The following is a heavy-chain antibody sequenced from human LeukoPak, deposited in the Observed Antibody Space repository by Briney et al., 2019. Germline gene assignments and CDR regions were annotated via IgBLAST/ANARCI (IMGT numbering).Heavy chain of an antibody. D-gene: IGHD2-21*02. V-gene: IGHV3-23*01. Sequence: GGSLRLSCAASGYTFNNFAMTRVRQTPGKGLEWITAISSTGSNTYYAHSVKGRFTISRDNSRNTLSMQLNSLRVEDSGIYYCAKGGDSYGSHYQMDVWGKGTTVTVSS. J-gene: IGHJ6*03. CDR1: GYTFNNFA. CDR2: ISSTGSNT. CDR3: AKGGDSYGSHYQMDV.